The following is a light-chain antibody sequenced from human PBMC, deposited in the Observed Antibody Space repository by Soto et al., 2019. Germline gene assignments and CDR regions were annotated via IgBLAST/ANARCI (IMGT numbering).Light chain of an antibody. CDR1: QSVSSY. CDR3: QQYNNWPPIT. V-gene: IGKV3-11*01. CDR2: DAS. Sequence: EIVLTQSPATLSLSPWEIATLSCRASQSVSSYLAWYQQKPGQAPRLLIYDASNRATGIPATFSGSGSGTEFTLTISSLQSEDFAVYYCQQYNNWPPITFGQGTRLEIK. J-gene: IGKJ5*01.